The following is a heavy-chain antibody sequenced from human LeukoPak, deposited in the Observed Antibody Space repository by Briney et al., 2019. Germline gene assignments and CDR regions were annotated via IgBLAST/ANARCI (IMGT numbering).Heavy chain of an antibody. D-gene: IGHD3-9*01. CDR3: ASGLVSPKVLRYFDWLLFDY. CDR2: ISRSGSTK. V-gene: IGHV3-48*04. Sequence: GGSLRLSCAASGFTFSSYSMNWVRQAPGKGLEWVSSISRSGSTKYYADSVEGRFTISRDNAKNSLYLQMNSLRAEDTAVYYYASGLVSPKVLRYFDWLLFDYWGQGTLVTVSS. J-gene: IGHJ4*02. CDR1: GFTFSSYS.